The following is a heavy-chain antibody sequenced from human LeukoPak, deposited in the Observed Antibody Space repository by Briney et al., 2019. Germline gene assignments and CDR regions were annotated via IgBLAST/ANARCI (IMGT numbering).Heavy chain of an antibody. J-gene: IGHJ4*02. CDR1: GYSFTSYD. Sequence: GASVKVSCKASGYSFTSYDINWVRQATGQGLEWMGWMNPNSGNTGYAQKFQGRVTMTRNTSINTAYMELSSLRSEDTAVYYCERDNGYRTPHYFDYWGQGTLVTVSS. V-gene: IGHV1-8*01. CDR2: MNPNSGNT. CDR3: ERDNGYRTPHYFDY. D-gene: IGHD5-18*01.